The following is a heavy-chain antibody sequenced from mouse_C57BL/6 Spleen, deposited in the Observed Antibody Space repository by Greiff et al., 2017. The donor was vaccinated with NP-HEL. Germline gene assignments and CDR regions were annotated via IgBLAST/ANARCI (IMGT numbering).Heavy chain of an antibody. CDR2: IYPGSGST. J-gene: IGHJ3*01. Sequence: QVQLQQPGAELVKPGASVKMSCKASGYTFTSYWITWVKQRPGQGLEWIGDIYPGSGSTNYNEKFKSKATLTVDTSSSTAYMQLSSLTSEDSAVYYCARSGYYDYGGPWFAYWGQGTLVTVSA. CDR3: ARSGYYDYGGPWFAY. V-gene: IGHV1-55*01. CDR1: GYTFTSYW. D-gene: IGHD2-4*01.